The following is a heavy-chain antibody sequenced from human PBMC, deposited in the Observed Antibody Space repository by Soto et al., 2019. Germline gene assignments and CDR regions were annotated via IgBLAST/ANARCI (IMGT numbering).Heavy chain of an antibody. J-gene: IGHJ5*02. Sequence: PRASLKIYCKVSGYIFTSYWVGVVRQIPGKGLEWMGIIYPGDSDTRYSPSFQGQVTISADKSISTAYLQWSSLKASDTAMYYCARHIQLWRYNWFDPWGLGTLVTVSS. CDR3: ARHIQLWRYNWFDP. CDR2: IYPGDSDT. CDR1: GYIFTSYW. V-gene: IGHV5-51*01. D-gene: IGHD5-18*01.